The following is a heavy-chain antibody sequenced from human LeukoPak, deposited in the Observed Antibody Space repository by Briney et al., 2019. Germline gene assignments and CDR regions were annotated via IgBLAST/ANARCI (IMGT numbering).Heavy chain of an antibody. CDR1: GFTFSSYG. Sequence: GGSLRLSCAASGFTFSSYGMHWVRQAPGKGLEWVAFIRYDGSNKYYADSVKGRFTISRDNSKNTLYLQMNSLRAEDTAVYYCAKAVGAGLSYCYMDVWGKGTTVTVSS. J-gene: IGHJ6*03. CDR2: IRYDGSNK. CDR3: AKAVGAGLSYCYMDV. V-gene: IGHV3-30*02. D-gene: IGHD1-26*01.